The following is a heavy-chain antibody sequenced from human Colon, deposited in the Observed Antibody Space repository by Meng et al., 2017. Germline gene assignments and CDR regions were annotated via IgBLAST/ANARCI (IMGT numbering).Heavy chain of an antibody. CDR1: GYRFTGYH. J-gene: IGHJ3*01. CDR2: INPETGGT. V-gene: IGHV1-2*06. CDR3: ARDESFLGSVYYYDDTFDF. Sequence: ASVKVSCKTSGYRFTGYHIHWMRQAPGQRFEWVGRINPETGGTNYAPNFQGRVTMTRDTSIDTVYLELTRLASDDTAVYFCARDESFLGSVYYYDDTFDFWGQGTMVTVSS. D-gene: IGHD3-22*01.